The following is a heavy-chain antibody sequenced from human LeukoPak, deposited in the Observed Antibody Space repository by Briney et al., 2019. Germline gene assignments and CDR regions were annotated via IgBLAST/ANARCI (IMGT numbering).Heavy chain of an antibody. CDR3: ARGRTPVVVVIAGWFDP. Sequence: ASVKVSCKASGYTFTGYYIHWVRQAPGQGLEWMGWINPNSGGTNYAQKFQGRVTMTRDTSISTAYMELSRLRSDDTAVYYCARGRTPVVVVIAGWFDPWGQGTLVTVSS. V-gene: IGHV1-2*02. D-gene: IGHD2-21*01. CDR1: GYTFTGYY. J-gene: IGHJ5*02. CDR2: INPNSGGT.